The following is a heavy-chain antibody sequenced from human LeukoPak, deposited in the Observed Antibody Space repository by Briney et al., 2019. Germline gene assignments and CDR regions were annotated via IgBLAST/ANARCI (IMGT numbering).Heavy chain of an antibody. CDR1: GFTFSSYA. D-gene: IGHD2-15*01. J-gene: IGHJ4*02. CDR2: ISHDGSNQ. Sequence: PGGSLRLSCAASGFTFSSYAMHWVRQAPGKGLKWVAVISHDGSNQYYADSVKGRFTISRDNSKNTFYLQINSLRPEDTAVYYCARQPCSGGTCYFDYWGQGTLVTVSS. V-gene: IGHV3-30-3*01. CDR3: ARQPCSGGTCYFDY.